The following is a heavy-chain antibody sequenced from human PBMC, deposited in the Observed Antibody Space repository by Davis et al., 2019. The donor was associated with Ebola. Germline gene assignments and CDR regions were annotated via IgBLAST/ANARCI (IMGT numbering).Heavy chain of an antibody. CDR2: IWYDGSNK. V-gene: IGHV3-33*01. CDR3: ARDGGRGFDY. Sequence: GESLKISCAASGFTFSSYGMHWVRQAPGKGLEWVAVIWYDGSNKYYADSVKGRFTISRDNSKNTLHLQMNSLRAKDTAVYYCARDGGRGFDYWGQGTLVTVSS. J-gene: IGHJ4*02. D-gene: IGHD1-26*01. CDR1: GFTFSSYG.